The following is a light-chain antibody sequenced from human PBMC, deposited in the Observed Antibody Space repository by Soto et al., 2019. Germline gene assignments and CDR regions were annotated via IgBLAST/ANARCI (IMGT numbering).Light chain of an antibody. CDR2: GAY. CDR3: QQYGYLVT. J-gene: IGKJ4*01. Sequence: TQSPGTLSLSPGERATLSCRASQSITNNYLAWYQQKPGRAHRLLIYGAYSGATGIPDRFSGSGSGTDFTLTISRLEPEDFAMYYCQQYGYLVTFGGGTKVDIK. V-gene: IGKV3-20*01. CDR1: QSITNNY.